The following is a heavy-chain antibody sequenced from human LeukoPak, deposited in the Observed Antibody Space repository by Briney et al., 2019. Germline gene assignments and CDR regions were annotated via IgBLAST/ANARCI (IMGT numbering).Heavy chain of an antibody. CDR2: ISGSGGST. V-gene: IGHV3-23*01. CDR3: ARSYYYDSSGKNDGLNFDY. CDR1: GFTFSSYA. Sequence: PGGSLRLSCAASGFTFSSYAMSWVRQAPGKGLEWVSAISGSGGSTYYADSVEGRFTISRDNSKNTLYLQMNSLRAEDTAVYYCARSYYYDSSGKNDGLNFDYWGQGTLVTVSS. D-gene: IGHD3-22*01. J-gene: IGHJ4*02.